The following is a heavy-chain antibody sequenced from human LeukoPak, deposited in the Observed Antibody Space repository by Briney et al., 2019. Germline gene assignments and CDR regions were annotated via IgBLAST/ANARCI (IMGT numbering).Heavy chain of an antibody. CDR2: INPNSGGT. Sequence: ASVKVSCKASGYTFTGYYMHWVRQAPGQGLEWMGWINPNSGGTNYAQKFQGRVTMTRDTSISTAYMELSRLRSDDTAVYYCARDHLNYYGSGSYRSYYYYYMDVWGKGTTVTISS. CDR3: ARDHLNYYGSGSYRSYYYYYMDV. CDR1: GYTFTGYY. V-gene: IGHV1-2*02. D-gene: IGHD3-10*01. J-gene: IGHJ6*03.